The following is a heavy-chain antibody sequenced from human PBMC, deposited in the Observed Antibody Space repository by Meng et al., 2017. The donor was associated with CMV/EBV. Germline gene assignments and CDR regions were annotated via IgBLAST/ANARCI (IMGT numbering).Heavy chain of an antibody. J-gene: IGHJ5*02. CDR3: ARDRVVRIVGATKDWFDP. CDR1: GYTFTGYY. D-gene: IGHD1-26*01. V-gene: IGHV1-2*02. CDR2: INPNSGGT. Sequence: ASVKVSCKASGYTFTGYYMHWVRQAPGQGLEWMGWINPNSGGTNYAQKFQGRVTMTRDTSISTAYMELSRLRSDDTAVYYCARDRVVRIVGATKDWFDPWGQGTLVTVSS.